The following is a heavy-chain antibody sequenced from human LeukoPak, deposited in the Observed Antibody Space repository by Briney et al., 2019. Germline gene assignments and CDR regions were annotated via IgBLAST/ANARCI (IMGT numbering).Heavy chain of an antibody. CDR3: ARRRYSSSWYR. D-gene: IGHD6-13*01. Sequence: PSETLSLTCAVSGYSISSGYYWGWIRQPPGKGLEWIGSIYHSGSTYYNPSLKSRVTISVDTSKNQFSLKLSSVTAADTAVYYCARRRYSSSWYRWGQGTLVTVSS. CDR1: GYSISSGYY. CDR2: IYHSGST. J-gene: IGHJ4*02. V-gene: IGHV4-38-2*01.